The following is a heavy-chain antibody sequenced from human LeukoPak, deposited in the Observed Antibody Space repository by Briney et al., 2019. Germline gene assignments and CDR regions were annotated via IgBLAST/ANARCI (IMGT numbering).Heavy chain of an antibody. V-gene: IGHV4-59*01. CDR3: ARRTLLAAAVFDY. CDR1: GGSISSYY. D-gene: IGHD6-13*01. Sequence: SETLSLTCTVSGGSISSYYWSWIRQPPGKGLEWIGYIYYSGSTNYNPSLKSRVTISVDTSKNQFSLKLSSVTAADTAVYYCARRTLLAAAVFDYWGQGTLVTVSS. CDR2: IYYSGST. J-gene: IGHJ4*02.